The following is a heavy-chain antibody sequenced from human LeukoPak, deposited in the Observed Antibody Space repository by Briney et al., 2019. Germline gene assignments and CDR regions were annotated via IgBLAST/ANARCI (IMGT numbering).Heavy chain of an antibody. CDR2: IRSKAYGGTT. CDR3: TRGRRATHDY. CDR1: GFTFGDYS. Sequence: GGSLRHSCTASGFTFGDYSMNWVRQAPGKGLEWVGFIRSKAYGGTTEYAASVKGRFTISRDDSKSIAYLQMNSLKTDDTAVYYCTRGRRATHDYWGQGTLVTVSS. V-gene: IGHV3-49*04. J-gene: IGHJ4*02. D-gene: IGHD1-26*01.